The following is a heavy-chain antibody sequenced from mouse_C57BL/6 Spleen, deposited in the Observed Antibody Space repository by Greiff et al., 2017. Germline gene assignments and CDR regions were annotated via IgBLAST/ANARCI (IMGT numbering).Heavy chain of an antibody. Sequence: VQLQQPGAELVKPGASVKLSCKASGYTFTSYWMQWVKQRPGQGLEWIGEIDPSDSYTNYNQKFKGKATLTVDTSSSTAYMQLRSLTSEDSAVYYCARRGDYRGAMDYWGQGTSVTVSS. J-gene: IGHJ4*01. D-gene: IGHD2-13*01. CDR1: GYTFTSYW. CDR3: ARRGDYRGAMDY. V-gene: IGHV1-50*01. CDR2: IDPSDSYT.